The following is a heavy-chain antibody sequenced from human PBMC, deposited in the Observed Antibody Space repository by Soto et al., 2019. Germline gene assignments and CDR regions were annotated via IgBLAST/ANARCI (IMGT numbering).Heavy chain of an antibody. CDR1: RFTFSNAW. Sequence: GGSLRLSCAASRFTFSNAWMSWVRQAPGKGLEWVGRIKSKTDGGTTDYAAPVKGRFTISRDDSKNTLYLQMNSLKTEDTAVYYCTTYFPGYDFWSGYYYPIDYWGQGTLVTVSS. V-gene: IGHV3-15*01. CDR3: TTYFPGYDFWSGYYYPIDY. D-gene: IGHD3-3*01. CDR2: IKSKTDGGTT. J-gene: IGHJ4*02.